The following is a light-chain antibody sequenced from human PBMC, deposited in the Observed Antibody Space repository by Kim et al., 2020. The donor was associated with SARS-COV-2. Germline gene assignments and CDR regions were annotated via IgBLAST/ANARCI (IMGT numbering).Light chain of an antibody. CDR3: QQYYAAPWT. J-gene: IGKJ1*01. CDR1: QSVYSSTNKNS. CDR2: WAS. Sequence: RATIACKSGQSVYSSTNKNSLAWYQQKPGQPPKVLIYWASTRESGVPDRFSGSGSGTDFTLTISSLQAEDVAVYSCQQYYAAPWTFGQGTKLEI. V-gene: IGKV4-1*01.